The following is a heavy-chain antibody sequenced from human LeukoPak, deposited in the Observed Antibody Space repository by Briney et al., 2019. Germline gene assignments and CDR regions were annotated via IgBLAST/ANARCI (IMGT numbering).Heavy chain of an antibody. D-gene: IGHD1-1*01. CDR2: INHSGST. CDR1: GGSFSGYY. J-gene: IGHJ5*02. CDR3: ARDGRPYRWFDP. Sequence: SETLSLTCAVYGGSFSGYYWSWIRQPPGKGLEWIGEINHSGSTNYNPSLKSRVTISVDTSKNQFFLKLSSVTAADTAVYYCARDGRPYRWFDPWGQGTLVTVSS. V-gene: IGHV4-34*01.